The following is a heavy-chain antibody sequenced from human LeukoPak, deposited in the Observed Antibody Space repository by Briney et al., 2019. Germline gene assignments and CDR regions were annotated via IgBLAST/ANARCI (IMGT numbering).Heavy chain of an antibody. D-gene: IGHD6-6*01. CDR2: ISGSGDNT. CDR3: AKWKYSNSGIDDY. CDR1: GLTFSSHW. Sequence: GGSLRLSCAASGLTFSSHWMHWVRQVPGKGLEWVSVISGSGDNTYYADSVKGRFTISRDNSKNMLYLQMNSLRAEDTAVYYCAKWKYSNSGIDDYWGQGTLSPSPQ. J-gene: IGHJ4*02. V-gene: IGHV3-23*01.